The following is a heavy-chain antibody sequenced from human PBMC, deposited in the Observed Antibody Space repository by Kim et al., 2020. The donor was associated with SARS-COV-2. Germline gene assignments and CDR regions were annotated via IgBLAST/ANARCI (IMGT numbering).Heavy chain of an antibody. J-gene: IGHJ6*01. CDR1: GGSFSGYY. V-gene: IGHV4-34*01. D-gene: IGHD6-13*01. Sequence: SETLSLTCAVYGGSFSGYYWSWIRQPPGKGLEWIGEINHSGSTNYNPSLKSRVTISVDTSKNQFSLKLSSVTAADTAVYYCARAQNIAAAGYYYYYYGM. CDR2: INHSGST. CDR3: ARAQNIAAAGYYYYYYGM.